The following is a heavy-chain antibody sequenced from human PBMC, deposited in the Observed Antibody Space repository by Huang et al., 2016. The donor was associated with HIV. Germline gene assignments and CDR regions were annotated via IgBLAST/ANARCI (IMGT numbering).Heavy chain of an antibody. V-gene: IGHV3-30*02. Sequence: QVRLVESGGGVVQPGAYLTLSCSASGFTFSAYGMVWVRQAPGKGLGGGSFIRYDGNNDYLIGSVKGRFTISRDNSHNTLYLRMNSLRPEDTAVYYCVKERGSSRARSSFDFWGQGTSVIVSS. J-gene: IGHJ3*01. CDR2: IRYDGNND. CDR1: GFTFSAYG. CDR3: VKERGSSRARSSFDF. D-gene: IGHD6-13*01.